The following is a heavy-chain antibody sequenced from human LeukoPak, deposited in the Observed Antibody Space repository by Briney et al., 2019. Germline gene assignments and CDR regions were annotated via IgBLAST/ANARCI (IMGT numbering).Heavy chain of an antibody. CDR3: ARDDRPPYGSVARY. CDR2: IWYDGSNK. CDR1: GFTFSSYG. D-gene: IGHD3-10*01. Sequence: PGRSLRLSCAASGFTFSSYGMHWVRQAPGKGLEWVAVIWYDGSNKYYADSVKGRFTISRDNSKNTLYLQMNSLRAEDTAVYYCARDDRPPYGSVARYWGQGTLVTVSS. J-gene: IGHJ4*02. V-gene: IGHV3-33*01.